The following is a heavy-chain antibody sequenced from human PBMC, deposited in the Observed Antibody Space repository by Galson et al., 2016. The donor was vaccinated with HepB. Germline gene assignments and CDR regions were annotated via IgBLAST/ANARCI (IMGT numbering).Heavy chain of an antibody. Sequence: SLRLSCAASGFTFSIFAMNWVRQAPGKGLEWVSGISDNGGSTYYVDSVKGRFTISRDNFRNMLYLQMNSLRAEDTAVYHCAKGLTTVTTEVDYWSQGTLVTVSS. V-gene: IGHV3-23*01. J-gene: IGHJ4*02. D-gene: IGHD4-17*01. CDR3: AKGLTTVTTEVDY. CDR2: ISDNGGST. CDR1: GFTFSIFA.